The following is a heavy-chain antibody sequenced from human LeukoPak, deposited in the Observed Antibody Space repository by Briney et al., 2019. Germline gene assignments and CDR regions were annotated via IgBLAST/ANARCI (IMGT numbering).Heavy chain of an antibody. CDR1: GFTFSSYA. D-gene: IGHD1-26*01. CDR3: AKDGGSSPYYFDY. V-gene: IGHV3-23*01. CDR2: ISGSGGST. J-gene: IGHJ4*02. Sequence: GASLRLSCAASGFTFSSYAMSWVRQAPGKGLEWVSAISGSGGSTYYADSVKGRFTSSRDNSKNTLYLQMNSLRAEDTAVYYCAKDGGSSPYYFDYWGQGTLVTVSS.